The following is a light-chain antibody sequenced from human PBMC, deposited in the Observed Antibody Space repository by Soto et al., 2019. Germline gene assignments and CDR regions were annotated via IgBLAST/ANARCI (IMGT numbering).Light chain of an antibody. CDR2: GAS. CDR3: HQASSFPYT. V-gene: IGKV3-15*01. Sequence: EIVMTQSPATLSVSPGERATLSCRASQSVRSDLVWYQQKPGQAPRLLIYGASTRATAIPARYSGSGSGTEFNLTISSLQTEDFATYFCHQASSFPYTFGPGTKVDIK. J-gene: IGKJ3*01. CDR1: QSVRSD.